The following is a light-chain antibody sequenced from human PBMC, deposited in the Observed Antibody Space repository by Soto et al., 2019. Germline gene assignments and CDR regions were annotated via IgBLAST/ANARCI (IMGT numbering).Light chain of an antibody. Sequence: QSALTQPASVSGSPGQSITISCTGTSSDVGGYNYVSWYQQHPVKAPKPMLYEVSNRPSGVSNRFSGSKSGNTASLTISGLQAEDEADYYCRSYTSSSTLVFGTGTKVTVL. CDR3: RSYTSSSTLV. CDR2: EVS. CDR1: SSDVGGYNY. J-gene: IGLJ1*01. V-gene: IGLV2-14*01.